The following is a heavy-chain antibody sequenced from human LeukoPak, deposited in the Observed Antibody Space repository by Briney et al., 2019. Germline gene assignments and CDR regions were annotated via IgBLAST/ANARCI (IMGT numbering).Heavy chain of an antibody. J-gene: IGHJ3*02. CDR1: GFTFSSYA. CDR2: ISGGGGST. V-gene: IGHV3-23*01. Sequence: PGGSLRLSCTASGFTFSSYAMNWVRQAPGKGLEWVSTISGGGGSTYYADSVKGRFTISRDNSKNTLYLQMNSLRVEDTAVYYCAKDLSPWAGLLTVAGSDAFDIWGQGTVVTVSS. CDR3: AKDLSPWAGLLTVAGSDAFDI. D-gene: IGHD6-19*01.